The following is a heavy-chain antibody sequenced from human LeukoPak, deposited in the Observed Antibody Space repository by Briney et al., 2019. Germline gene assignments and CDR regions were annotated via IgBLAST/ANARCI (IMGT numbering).Heavy chain of an antibody. J-gene: IGHJ5*02. CDR1: GGSISSSNW. CDR2: IYHSGST. D-gene: IGHD3-9*01. Sequence: PSGTLSLTCAVSGGSISSSNWWSWVRQPPGKGLEWIGEIYHSGSTNYNPSLKSRITISVDKSKNQFSLKLSSVTAADTAVYYCARDLSGIYNWFDPWGQGTLVTVSS. V-gene: IGHV4-4*02. CDR3: ARDLSGIYNWFDP.